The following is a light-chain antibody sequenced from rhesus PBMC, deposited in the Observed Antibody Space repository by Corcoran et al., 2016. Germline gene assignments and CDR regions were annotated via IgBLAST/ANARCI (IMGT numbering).Light chain of an antibody. CDR3: QQHDNSPIT. V-gene: IGKV1-69*01. J-gene: IGKJ4*01. Sequence: DIQMTQSPSSLSASVGDRVTITCRASQGIGNWLAWYQQKPGKAPKLLIYRASSLGTGVPSRFSGGGSGTDFSLTISSLQPEDIATDYCQQHDNSPITFGGGTKVEIK. CDR1: QGIGNW. CDR2: RAS.